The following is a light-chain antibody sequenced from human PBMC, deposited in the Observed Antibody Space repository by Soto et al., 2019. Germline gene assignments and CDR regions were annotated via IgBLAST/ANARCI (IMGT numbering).Light chain of an antibody. J-gene: IGKJ1*01. V-gene: IGKV3-15*01. Sequence: EIVMTQSPATLSVSPCERATLSCRASQSVSSNLAWYQQKPFQAPRLLIYVASTRATGIPARFSGSGSGTEFTLTISSLQSEDFAVYYCQQYNNWWTFGQGTKVDTK. CDR3: QQYNNWWT. CDR2: VAS. CDR1: QSVSSN.